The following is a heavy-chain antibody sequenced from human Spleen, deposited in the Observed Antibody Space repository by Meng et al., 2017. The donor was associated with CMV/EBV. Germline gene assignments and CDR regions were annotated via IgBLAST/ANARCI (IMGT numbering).Heavy chain of an antibody. Sequence: SETLSLTCTVSGGSINSYYWSWIRQSPGKGLQWIGYIYYSGSTNYNPSLKSRVTISVDTSQKQFSLKLSSVTAADTAVYYCARSEDAYDSSGHLLYYFDYWGQGTLVTVSS. J-gene: IGHJ4*02. CDR1: GGSINSYY. CDR2: IYYSGST. D-gene: IGHD3-22*01. V-gene: IGHV4-59*01. CDR3: ARSEDAYDSSGHLLYYFDY.